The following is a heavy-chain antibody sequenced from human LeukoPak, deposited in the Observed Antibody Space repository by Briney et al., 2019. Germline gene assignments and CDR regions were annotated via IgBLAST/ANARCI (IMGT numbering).Heavy chain of an antibody. CDR3: ARGNDYGDYVEAFDI. V-gene: IGHV4-61*02. D-gene: IGHD4-17*01. CDR2: IYTSGST. CDR1: GGSISSGSYY. J-gene: IGHJ3*02. Sequence: KPSQTLSLTCTVSGGSISSGSYYWSWIRQPAGKGLEWIGRIYTSGSTNYNPSLKSRFTISVDTSKNQFSLKLSSVTAADTAVYYCARGNDYGDYVEAFDIWGQGTMVTVSS.